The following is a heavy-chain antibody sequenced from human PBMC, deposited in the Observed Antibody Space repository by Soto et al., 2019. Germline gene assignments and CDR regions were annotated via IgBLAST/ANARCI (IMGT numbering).Heavy chain of an antibody. J-gene: IGHJ4*02. Sequence: GGSLRLSCAASGFTFSSYGMHWVRQAPGKGLEWVAVIWYDGSNKYYADSVKGRFTISRDNSKNTLYLQMNSLRAEDTAVYYCAKDTRFYSKWGQGTLVTVSS. CDR3: AKDTRFYSK. CDR2: IWYDGSNK. D-gene: IGHD2-21*01. V-gene: IGHV3-33*06. CDR1: GFTFSSYG.